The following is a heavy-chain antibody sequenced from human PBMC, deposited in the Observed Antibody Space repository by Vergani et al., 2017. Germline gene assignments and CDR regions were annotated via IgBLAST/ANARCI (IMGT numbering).Heavy chain of an antibody. J-gene: IGHJ4*02. CDR2: IYWNDDK. CDR3: ARLRLGELTVDY. Sequence: QITLKESGPTLVKPTQTLTLTCTFSGFSLSTSGVGVGWIRQPPGKALEWLALIYWNDDKRYSPSLKSRLTITKDTSKNQVVLTMTNMDPVDTATYYCARLRLGELTVDYWGQGTPVTVSS. CDR1: GFSLSTSGVG. V-gene: IGHV2-5*01. D-gene: IGHD3-16*01.